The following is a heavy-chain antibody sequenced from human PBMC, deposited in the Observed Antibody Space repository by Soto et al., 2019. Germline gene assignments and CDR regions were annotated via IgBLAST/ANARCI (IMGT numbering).Heavy chain of an antibody. V-gene: IGHV3-23*01. CDR3: VRNYVRLSVD. Sequence: PAGSLRLSCAASGFDFSSSHMSWVRQAPGTGLEWVASIRSSDYSTYYGDSAKGRFTIFRDNSKNTLYLQMNGLRVEDTAIYYCVRNYVRLSVDWGQGTLVTVSS. CDR2: IRSSDYST. J-gene: IGHJ4*02. CDR1: GFDFSSSH. D-gene: IGHD3-10*02.